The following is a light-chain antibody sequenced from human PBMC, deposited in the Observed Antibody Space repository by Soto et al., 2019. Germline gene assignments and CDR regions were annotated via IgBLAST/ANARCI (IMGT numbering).Light chain of an antibody. CDR3: AAWDDSLNGEVV. CDR2: STN. CDR1: SSNIGSNS. J-gene: IGLJ2*01. V-gene: IGLV1-44*01. Sequence: QSVLTQPPSASGTPGQRVTISCSGSSSNIGSNSVNWYQQLPGTAPKLLIYSTNQRPSWVPDRFSGSKSDTSASLAISGLQSEDEADYYCAAWDDSLNGEVVFGGGTKLTVL.